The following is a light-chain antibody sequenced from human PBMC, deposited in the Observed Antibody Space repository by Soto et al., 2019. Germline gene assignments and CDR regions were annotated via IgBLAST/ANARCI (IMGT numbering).Light chain of an antibody. J-gene: IGLJ2*01. V-gene: IGLV2-14*01. CDR1: SNDVGGYNY. CDR2: DVS. Sequence: QSALTQPASVSGSPGQSITISCTGASNDVGGYNYVSWYQQHPGKAPKLMICDVSNRPSGVSNRFSGSKSGNTASLTISGLQAEDEADYYCSSYTSGSTVVFGGGTKLTVL. CDR3: SSYTSGSTVV.